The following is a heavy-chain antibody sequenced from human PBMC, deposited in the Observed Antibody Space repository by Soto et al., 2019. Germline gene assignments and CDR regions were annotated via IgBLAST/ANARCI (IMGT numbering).Heavy chain of an antibody. Sequence: GGSLRLSCAASGFTFSSYGMHWVRQAPGKGLEWVAVFLYDVCIKYYADSVKCRFTISRDNSKNTLYLQMNSLRAEDTAVYYCAKGPDCSSTSCYRDYYYYYMDVWGKGTTVTVSS. J-gene: IGHJ6*03. CDR3: AKGPDCSSTSCYRDYYYYYMDV. CDR1: GFTFSSYG. CDR2: FLYDVCIK. D-gene: IGHD2-2*01. V-gene: IGHV3-30*18.